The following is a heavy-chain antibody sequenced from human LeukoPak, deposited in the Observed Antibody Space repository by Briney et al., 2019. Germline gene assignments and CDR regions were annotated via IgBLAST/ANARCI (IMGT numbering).Heavy chain of an antibody. CDR1: GYSFTSYW. CDR3: ARHRRGTVPYYFDY. CDR2: IYPGDSDT. Sequence: GESLKISCKASGYSFTSYWIGWVRQMPGKGPEWMEIIYPGDSDTRYSPSFQGQVTISADKPISTAYLQWSSLKASDTAMYYCARHRRGTVPYYFDYWGQGTLVTVSS. V-gene: IGHV5-51*01. D-gene: IGHD4-17*01. J-gene: IGHJ4*02.